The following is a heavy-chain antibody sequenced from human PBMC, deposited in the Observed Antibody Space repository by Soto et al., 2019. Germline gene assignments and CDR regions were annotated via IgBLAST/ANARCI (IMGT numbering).Heavy chain of an antibody. J-gene: IGHJ3*02. D-gene: IGHD1-1*01. CDR2: ISSSSSYI. Sequence: GGSLRLSCAASGFTFSSYSMNWVRQAPGKGLEWVSSISSSSSYIYYADSVKGRFTISRDNAKNSLYLQMNSLRAEDTAVYYCARGVSWKGAFDIWGQGTMVTVSS. V-gene: IGHV3-21*01. CDR3: ARGVSWKGAFDI. CDR1: GFTFSSYS.